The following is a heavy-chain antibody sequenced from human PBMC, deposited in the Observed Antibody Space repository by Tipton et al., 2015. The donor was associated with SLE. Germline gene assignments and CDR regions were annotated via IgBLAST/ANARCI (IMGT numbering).Heavy chain of an antibody. CDR2: ITSAGAI. CDR3: ARDNWGSYDY. Sequence: GSLRLSCATSGFTFSSYEMIWVRQAPGKGLEWVSSITSAGAIYYADSVKDRFTIPRDNGKNTLYLQMDSLRAEDTAVYFCARDNWGSYDYWGQGALVTVSS. D-gene: IGHD7-27*01. V-gene: IGHV3-48*03. CDR1: GFTFSSYE. J-gene: IGHJ4*02.